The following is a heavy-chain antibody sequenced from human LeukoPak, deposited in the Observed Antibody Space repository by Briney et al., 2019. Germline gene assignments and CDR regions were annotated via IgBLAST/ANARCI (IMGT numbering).Heavy chain of an antibody. CDR1: GFTFSSYW. V-gene: IGHV3-7*01. J-gene: IGHJ4*02. CDR3: ARIRQRGTKYYFDY. CDR2: VKQDGSEK. Sequence: GGSLRLSCAASGFTFSSYWMSWVRQAPGKGLEWVANVKQDGSEKYYVDSVKGRFTISRDNAKNSLYLQMSSLRAEDTAVYYCARIRQRGTKYYFDYWGQGTLVTVSS. D-gene: IGHD1-7*01.